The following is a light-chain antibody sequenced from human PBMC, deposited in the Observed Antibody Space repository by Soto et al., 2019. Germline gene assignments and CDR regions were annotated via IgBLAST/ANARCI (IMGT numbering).Light chain of an antibody. CDR3: QQTYTTPFT. J-gene: IGKJ4*01. V-gene: IGKV1-39*01. CDR1: QSISSY. CDR2: VGS. Sequence: DIQMTQSPSSLSASVGDRVTITCRASQSISSYLSWYQQKPGKAPKRLIYVGSTLQSGVPSRFSGSGSGTDFTLTISSPQPEDFATYFCQQTYTTPFTFGGGTKVDIK.